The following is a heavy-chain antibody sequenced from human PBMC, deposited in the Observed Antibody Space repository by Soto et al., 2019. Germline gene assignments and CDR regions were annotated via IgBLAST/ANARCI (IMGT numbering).Heavy chain of an antibody. CDR2: ISSSGSTI. Sequence: QVQLVESGGGLVKPGGSLRLSCAASGFTFSDYYMSWIRQAPGKGLEWVSYISSSGSTIYYADSVKGRFTISRDNAKNSLYLQMNSLRAEVTAVYYCARDRDSSSWYASGWFDPWGQGTLVTVSS. CDR3: ARDRDSSSWYASGWFDP. CDR1: GFTFSDYY. V-gene: IGHV3-11*01. D-gene: IGHD6-13*01. J-gene: IGHJ5*02.